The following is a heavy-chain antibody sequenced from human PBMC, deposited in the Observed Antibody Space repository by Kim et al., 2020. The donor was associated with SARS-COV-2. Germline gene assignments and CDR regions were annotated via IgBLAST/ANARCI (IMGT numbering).Heavy chain of an antibody. D-gene: IGHD4-17*01. CDR3: ARTYRTTVIRGVDY. CDR2: ISYDESNK. J-gene: IGHJ4*02. Sequence: GGSLRLSCAASGFTFNTYAMHWVRQAPGKGLEWVAVISYDESNKYYADSVKGRFAISRDNSNNTLFLQMNSLRAEDTAVYYCARTYRTTVIRGVDYWGQG. CDR1: GFTFNTYA. V-gene: IGHV3-30*09.